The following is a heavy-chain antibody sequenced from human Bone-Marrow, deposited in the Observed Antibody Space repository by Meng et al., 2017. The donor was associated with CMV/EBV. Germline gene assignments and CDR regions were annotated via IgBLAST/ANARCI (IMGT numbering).Heavy chain of an antibody. Sequence: FSLSTRGVGVGWVRQPPGEALEWLSLFYWNDDRRYSPSLKSRLTIMKDASKNQVVLVMTNMDPVDTATFYCVHLPATAPRGTFYVENWGQGILVTVSS. V-gene: IGHV2-5*01. J-gene: IGHJ4*02. CDR1: FSLSTRGVG. CDR2: FYWNDDR. CDR3: VHLPATAPRGTFYVEN. D-gene: IGHD2/OR15-2a*01.